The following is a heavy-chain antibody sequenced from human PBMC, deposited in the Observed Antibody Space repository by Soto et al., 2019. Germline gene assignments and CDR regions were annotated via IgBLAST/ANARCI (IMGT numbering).Heavy chain of an antibody. J-gene: IGHJ4*02. CDR1: GGTFSRYA. D-gene: IGHD3-22*01. CDR2: IIPIFGTA. CDR3: ARDVGSGYPLGYFDY. Sequence: SVKVSCKASGGTFSRYAITWVRQAPGQGLEWMGGIIPIFGTANYAQKFQGRVTITADESTSTAYMELSSLRSEDTAVYYCARDVGSGYPLGYFDYWGQRPLVTVRS. V-gene: IGHV1-69*13.